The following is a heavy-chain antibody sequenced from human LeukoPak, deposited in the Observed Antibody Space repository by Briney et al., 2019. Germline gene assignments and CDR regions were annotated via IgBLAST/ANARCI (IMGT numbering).Heavy chain of an antibody. V-gene: IGHV1-2*02. Sequence: ASVKVSCKASGYTFTGYYMHWVRQAPGQGLEWMGWINPNSGGTNYAQKFQGRVTMTRDTSISTAYMELSRLRSDDTAVYYCARGDIVVVPAASTGYYYYYMDVWGKGTTVTVSS. CDR3: ARGDIVVVPAASTGYYYYYMDV. J-gene: IGHJ6*03. CDR2: INPNSGGT. CDR1: GYTFTGYY. D-gene: IGHD2-2*01.